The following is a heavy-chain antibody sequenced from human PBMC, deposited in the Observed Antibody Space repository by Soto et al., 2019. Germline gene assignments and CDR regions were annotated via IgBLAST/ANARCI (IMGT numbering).Heavy chain of an antibody. D-gene: IGHD3-10*01. CDR1: GYTFTSYY. CDR2: MNPNSGNT. CDR3: ARGRILWFGELLYSWFDP. V-gene: IGHV1-8*01. Sequence: ASVKVSCKASGYTFTSYYINWVRQATGQGLEWMGWMNPNSGNTVCAQKFQGRVTMTRNTSISTAYMELSSLRSEDTAVYYCARGRILWFGELLYSWFDPWGQGTLVTVSS. J-gene: IGHJ5*02.